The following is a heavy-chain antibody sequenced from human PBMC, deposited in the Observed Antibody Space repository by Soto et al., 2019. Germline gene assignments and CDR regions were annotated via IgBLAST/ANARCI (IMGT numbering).Heavy chain of an antibody. CDR3: ASESYGGEFDY. Sequence: SVKVSCKASGGTFNSYAISWVRQAPGQGLEWMGGIIPIFGTAKYAQKFQGRVTITADESTSTAYMELSSLRSEDTAVYYCASESYGGEFDYWGQGTLVTVSS. CDR2: IIPIFGTA. J-gene: IGHJ4*02. CDR1: GGTFNSYA. V-gene: IGHV1-69*13. D-gene: IGHD4-17*01.